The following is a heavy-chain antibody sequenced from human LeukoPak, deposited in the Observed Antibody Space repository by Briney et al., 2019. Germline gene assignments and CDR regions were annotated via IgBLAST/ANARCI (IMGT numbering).Heavy chain of an antibody. J-gene: IGHJ4*02. CDR3: AKWIMITFGGVITNFDY. V-gene: IGHV3-23*01. CDR1: GFTFSSYA. CDR2: ISGSGGST. Sequence: GGSLRLSCAASGFTFSSYAMHWVRQAPGKGLEWVSAISGSGGSTYYADSVKGRFTISRDNSKNTLYLQMNSLRAEDTAVYYCAKWIMITFGGVITNFDYWGQGTLVTVSS. D-gene: IGHD3-16*02.